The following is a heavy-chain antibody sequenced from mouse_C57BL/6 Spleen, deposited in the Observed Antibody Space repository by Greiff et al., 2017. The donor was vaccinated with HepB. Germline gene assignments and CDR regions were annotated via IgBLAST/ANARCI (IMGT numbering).Heavy chain of an antibody. Sequence: EVQRVESGGGLVKPGGSLKLSCAASGFTFSSYAMSWVRQTPEKRLEWVATISDGGSYTYYPDNVKGRFTISRDNAKNNLYLQMSHLKSEDTAMYYCARDRGITTGYYAMDYWGQGTSVTVSS. V-gene: IGHV5-4*01. CDR3: ARDRGITTGYYAMDY. D-gene: IGHD2-4*01. CDR1: GFTFSSYA. CDR2: ISDGGSYT. J-gene: IGHJ4*01.